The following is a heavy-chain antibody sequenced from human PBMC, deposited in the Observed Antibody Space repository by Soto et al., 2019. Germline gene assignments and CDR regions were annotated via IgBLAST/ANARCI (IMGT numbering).Heavy chain of an antibody. D-gene: IGHD6-19*01. CDR2: IWYDGSNK. V-gene: IGHV3-33*01. CDR1: GFTFSSYG. J-gene: IGHJ3*02. CDR3: ARSRSGWYIVNDAFDI. Sequence: QVQLVESGGGVVQPGRSLRLSCAASGFTFSSYGMHWVRQAPGKGLEWVAVIWYDGSNKYYADSVKGRFTISRDNSKNTLYLQMNSLRAEDTAVYYCARSRSGWYIVNDAFDIWGQGTMVTVSS.